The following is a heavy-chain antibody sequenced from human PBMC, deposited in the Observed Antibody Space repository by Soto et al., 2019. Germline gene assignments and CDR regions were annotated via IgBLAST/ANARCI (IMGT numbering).Heavy chain of an antibody. D-gene: IGHD2-2*01. CDR3: ARRGGDEYCSSTSCYGYYYYYYMDV. CDR2: IYYSGST. CDR1: GGSISSYY. V-gene: IGHV4-59*08. J-gene: IGHJ6*03. Sequence: SETLSLTCTVSGGSISSYYWSWIRQPPGKGLEWIGYIYYSGSTNYNPSLKSRVTISVDTSKNQFSLKLSSVTAADTAVYYCARRGGDEYCSSTSCYGYYYYYYMDVWGKGTTVTVSS.